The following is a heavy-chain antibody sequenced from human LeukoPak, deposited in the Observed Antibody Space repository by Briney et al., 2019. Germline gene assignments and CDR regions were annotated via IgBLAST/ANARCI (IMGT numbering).Heavy chain of an antibody. D-gene: IGHD2-2*01. CDR2: INPNSGGT. V-gene: IGHV1-2*04. CDR1: GYTFTGYY. CDR3: ASTIVVVPAEATYYYYYGMDV. Sequence: ASVKVSCKASGYTFTGYYMHWVRQAPGQGLEWMGWINPNSGGTNYAQKFQGWVTMTRDTSISTAYMELSRLRSDDTAVYYCASTIVVVPAEATYYYYYGMDVWGQGTTVTVSS. J-gene: IGHJ6*02.